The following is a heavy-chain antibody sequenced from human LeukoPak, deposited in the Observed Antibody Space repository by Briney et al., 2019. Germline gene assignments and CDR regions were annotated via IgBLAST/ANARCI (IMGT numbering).Heavy chain of an antibody. J-gene: IGHJ4*02. CDR1: GFTFCNHA. CDR3: VKGEQGLVRGVCDS. D-gene: IGHD3-10*01. V-gene: IGHV3-64D*06. Sequence: GGSLRLFCSVCGFTFCNHATHWVRQARGKGLEYVSAISNNGGSTFYADCVKGRFTISRDNSKNTLYLQMSSLRAEDTAAYYCVKGEQGLVRGVCDSWGQGTLVTVSS. CDR2: ISNNGGST.